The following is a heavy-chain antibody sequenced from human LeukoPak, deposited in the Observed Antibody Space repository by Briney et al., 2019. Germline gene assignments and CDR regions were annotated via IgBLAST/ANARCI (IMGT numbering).Heavy chain of an antibody. Sequence: GGSLRLSCAASGFTFSSYAMSWVRQAPGQGLEWVSAISGSGGSTYYADSVKGRFTISRDNSKNTLYLQMNSLRAEDTAVYYCALDFWSVFDYWGQGTLVTVSS. CDR3: ALDFWSVFDY. CDR2: ISGSGGST. V-gene: IGHV3-23*01. D-gene: IGHD3-3*01. CDR1: GFTFSSYA. J-gene: IGHJ4*02.